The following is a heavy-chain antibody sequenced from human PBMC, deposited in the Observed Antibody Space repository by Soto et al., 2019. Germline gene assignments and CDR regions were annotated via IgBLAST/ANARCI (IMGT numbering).Heavy chain of an antibody. J-gene: IGHJ3*02. Sequence: GAAVKFSCRAAVDPFSSYAISWLRQAPRQGVEWMGGIVPIFGTANYSQKLQGRVTITADESTSTAYMELRSLRSEDTAVYYCARDSQSSIEARPDDAFDIWGQGTMVTVPS. CDR3: ARDSQSSIEARPDDAFDI. CDR2: IVPIFGTA. D-gene: IGHD6-6*01. CDR1: VDPFSSYA. V-gene: IGHV1-69*13.